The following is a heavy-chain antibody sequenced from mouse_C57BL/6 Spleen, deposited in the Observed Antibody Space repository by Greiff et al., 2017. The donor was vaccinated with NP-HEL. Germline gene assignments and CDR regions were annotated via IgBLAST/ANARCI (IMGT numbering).Heavy chain of an antibody. Sequence: VHVKQSGAELVRPGASVKLSCTASGFNIKDDYMHWVKQRPEQGLEWIGWIDPENGDTEYASKFQGKATITADTSSNTAYLQLSSLTSEDTAVYYCTTYYGYDWFAYWGQGTLVTVSA. D-gene: IGHD2-2*01. CDR1: GFNIKDDY. CDR3: TTYYGYDWFAY. V-gene: IGHV14-4*01. CDR2: IDPENGDT. J-gene: IGHJ3*01.